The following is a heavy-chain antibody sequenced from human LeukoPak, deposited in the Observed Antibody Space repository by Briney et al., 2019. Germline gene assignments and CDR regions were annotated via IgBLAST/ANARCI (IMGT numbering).Heavy chain of an antibody. CDR2: INHSGST. D-gene: IGHD3-10*01. CDR3: ARRRITMVRGVISSAYYYYYYMDV. J-gene: IGHJ6*03. CDR1: GGSFSGYY. V-gene: IGHV4-34*01. Sequence: SETLSLTCTVYGGSFSGYYWSWIRQPPGKGLEWIGEINHSGSTNYNPSLKSRVTISVDTSKNQFSLKLSSVTAADTAVYYCARRRITMVRGVISSAYYYYYYMDVWGKGTTVTISS.